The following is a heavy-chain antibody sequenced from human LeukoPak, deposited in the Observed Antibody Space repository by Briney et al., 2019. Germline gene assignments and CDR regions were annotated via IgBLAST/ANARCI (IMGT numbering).Heavy chain of an antibody. D-gene: IGHD3-22*01. Sequence: SVKVSCKASGGTFSSYAISWVRQAPGQGLEWMGGIIPIFGTANYAQKFQGRVTITADESTSTAYMELSSLRSEDTAVYYCATHYYDSSGYYHYFDYWGQGTLVTVSS. CDR3: ATHYYDSSGYYHYFDY. CDR1: GGTFSSYA. CDR2: IIPIFGTA. J-gene: IGHJ4*02. V-gene: IGHV1-69*01.